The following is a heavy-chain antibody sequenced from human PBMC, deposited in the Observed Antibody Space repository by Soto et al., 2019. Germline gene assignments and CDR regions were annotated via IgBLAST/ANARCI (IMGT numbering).Heavy chain of an antibody. V-gene: IGHV1-46*01. CDR3: ARTFVRTQYYYYYGMDV. J-gene: IGHJ6*02. D-gene: IGHD6-6*01. CDR1: GYTFTSYY. CDR2: INPSGGST. Sequence: GASVKVSCKASGYTFTSYYMHWVRQAPGQGLEWMGIINPSGGSTSYAQKFQGRVTMTRDTSTSTVYMELSSLRSEDTAVYYCARTFVRTQYYYYYGMDVWGQGTTVTVSS.